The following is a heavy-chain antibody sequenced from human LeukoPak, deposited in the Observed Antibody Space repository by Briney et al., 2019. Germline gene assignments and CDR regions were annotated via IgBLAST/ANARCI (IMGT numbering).Heavy chain of an antibody. Sequence: GGSLRLSCAASGFSVSNYYMSWVRQPPGKGLEWVSDMYTGGGRYYGDSVKGRFTISRNNSKNTVFLQMNSLRVEDTALYYCTRGQSYCGADCYSDWGQGTLVTVSS. CDR2: MYTGGGR. V-gene: IGHV3-66*01. CDR3: TRGQSYCGADCYSD. D-gene: IGHD2-21*02. CDR1: GFSVSNYY. J-gene: IGHJ4*02.